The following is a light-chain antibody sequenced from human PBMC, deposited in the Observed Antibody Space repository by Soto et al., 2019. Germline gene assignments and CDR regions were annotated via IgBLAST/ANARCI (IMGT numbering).Light chain of an antibody. V-gene: IGLV1-51*01. CDR1: SSNIGNNY. Sequence: QSVLTQPPSVSAAPGQKVTISCSGSSSNIGNNYVSWYQQLPGTAPKLLIYDNNKRPSGIPDRFSGSKSGTSATLGITGLQTGDEADYYCGTWDSSLGWVFGGGTKLPS. CDR3: GTWDSSLGWV. J-gene: IGLJ3*02. CDR2: DNN.